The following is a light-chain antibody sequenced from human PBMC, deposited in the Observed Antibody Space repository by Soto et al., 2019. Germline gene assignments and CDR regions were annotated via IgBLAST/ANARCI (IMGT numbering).Light chain of an antibody. V-gene: IGKV3-11*01. Sequence: IVLTKSPATLSLSPGGRATLSCLGHQSVNQDFVWYQQKPGQAPRLLMYDASKRATGIPARFSGSGSGTDFTLTISSLEPEDFAVYYCQQRYNWPWTFGQGTKVDI. CDR1: QSVNQD. CDR3: QQRYNWPWT. J-gene: IGKJ1*01. CDR2: DAS.